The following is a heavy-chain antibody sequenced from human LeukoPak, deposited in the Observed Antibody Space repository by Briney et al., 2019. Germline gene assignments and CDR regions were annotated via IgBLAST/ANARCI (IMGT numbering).Heavy chain of an antibody. CDR3: ARVTYQNYYDSSGSCGY. CDR1: GFTFSSYA. V-gene: IGHV3-23*01. CDR2: ISGSGGNT. J-gene: IGHJ4*02. D-gene: IGHD3-22*01. Sequence: PGGSLRLSCAAPGFTFSSYAISWVRQAPGKGLEWVSAISGSGGNTFYADSVKGRFTISRDNSKNTLYLQMNSLRAEDTAVYYCARVTYQNYYDSSGSCGYWGQGTLVTVSS.